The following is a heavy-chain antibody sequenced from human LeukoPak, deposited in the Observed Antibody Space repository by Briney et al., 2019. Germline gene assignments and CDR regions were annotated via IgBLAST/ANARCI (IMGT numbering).Heavy chain of an antibody. CDR2: INPNSGCT. CDR1: GYTFTVYY. V-gene: IGHV1-2*02. J-gene: IGHJ4*02. Sequence: ASVKVSCKASGYTFTVYYMHWVRQAPGQGLEWIGWINPNSGCTNYAQKFQVRVTMTRDTSISTAHMELSRLKSDDTAVYYLVRITSDTLFFDYWGQGTLVTVSS. D-gene: IGHD1-14*01. CDR3: VRITSDTLFFDY.